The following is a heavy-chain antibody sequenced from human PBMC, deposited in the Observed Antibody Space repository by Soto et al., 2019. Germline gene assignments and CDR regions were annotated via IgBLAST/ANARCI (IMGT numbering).Heavy chain of an antibody. CDR2: INPNSGGT. V-gene: IGHV1-2*04. CDR3: ARDDPCGGDCYLGGLSKHLLGFDI. D-gene: IGHD2-21*01. J-gene: IGHJ3*02. CDR1: GYTFTGYY. Sequence: ASVKVSCKASGYTFTGYYMHWVRQAPGQGLEWMGWINPNSGGTHYAQKFQGWVTMTRDTSTSTAYMELRSLRSDDTAVYYCARDDPCGGDCYLGGLSKHLLGFDIWGQGTTVTVSS.